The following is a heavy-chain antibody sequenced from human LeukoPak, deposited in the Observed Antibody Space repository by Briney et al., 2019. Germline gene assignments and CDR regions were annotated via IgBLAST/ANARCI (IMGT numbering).Heavy chain of an antibody. J-gene: IGHJ4*02. CDR3: ARAALLAARPGTYYFDY. CDR1: GGSFSGYY. D-gene: IGHD6-6*01. CDR2: INHSGST. V-gene: IGHV4-34*01. Sequence: SETLSLTCAVYGGSFSGYYWSWIRQPPGKGLEWIGEINHSGSTYYNPSLKSRVTISVDTSKNQFSLKLSSVTAADTVVYYCARAALLAARPGTYYFDYWGQGTLVTVSS.